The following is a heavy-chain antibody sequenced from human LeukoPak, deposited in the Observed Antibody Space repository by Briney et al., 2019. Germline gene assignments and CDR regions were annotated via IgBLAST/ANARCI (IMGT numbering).Heavy chain of an antibody. J-gene: IGHJ4*02. Sequence: ASVKVSCKASGYTFTSYGISWVRQAPGQGLEWMGWISAYNGNTNYAQKLQGRVTMTTDTSTSTAYMELRSPRSDDTAVYYCARLAFVTTVTIGYFDYWGQGTLVTVSS. CDR1: GYTFTSYG. D-gene: IGHD4-17*01. CDR2: ISAYNGNT. CDR3: ARLAFVTTVTIGYFDY. V-gene: IGHV1-18*01.